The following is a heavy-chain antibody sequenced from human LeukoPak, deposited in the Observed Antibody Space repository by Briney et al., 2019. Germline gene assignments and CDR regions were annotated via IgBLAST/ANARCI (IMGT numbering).Heavy chain of an antibody. CDR1: GGSISGSY. CDR2: IHSSGST. Sequence: PSETLSLTCTVSGGSISGSYWSWIRQPPEKGLEWIGFIHSSGSTVYSPSLKSRVIIAVDTSKNQFSLKLTSVTAADTAVYYCAREDAGWFDPWGQGTLVTVSS. J-gene: IGHJ5*02. V-gene: IGHV4-59*01. CDR3: AREDAGWFDP.